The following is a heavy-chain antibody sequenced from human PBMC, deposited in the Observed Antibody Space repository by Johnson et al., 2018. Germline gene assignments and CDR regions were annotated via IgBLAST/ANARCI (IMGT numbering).Heavy chain of an antibody. D-gene: IGHD2-21*02. CDR3: AGHFAVVTASGRWYFDL. V-gene: IGHV3-33*03. J-gene: IGHJ2*01. CDR1: GFVFSGFA. CDR2: IWYDGRQK. Sequence: QVQLVESGGGVVQPGRSLRLSCAASGFVFSGFAMHWVRQPPGKGLEWVAIIWYDGRQKYYADFVKGRLTISRDNSKNIVYLEMSSLRVDDTAVYYCAGHFAVVTASGRWYFDLWGRGTLVTVSS.